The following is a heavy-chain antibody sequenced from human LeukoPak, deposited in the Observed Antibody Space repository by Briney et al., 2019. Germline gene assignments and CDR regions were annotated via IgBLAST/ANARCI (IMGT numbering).Heavy chain of an antibody. CDR3: ARDSRYSRGVGDFDY. CDR2: IREDESEK. D-gene: IGHD5-18*01. CDR1: GFTFSSHW. J-gene: IGHJ4*02. V-gene: IGHV3-7*03. Sequence: GGSLRLSCAASGFTFSSHWMSWVRQAPGKGLEWVANIREDESEKYYVDSVKGRITISRDNANNPLFLQMNSLRAEDTAVCYCARDSRYSRGVGDFDYWGQGTLVSVSS.